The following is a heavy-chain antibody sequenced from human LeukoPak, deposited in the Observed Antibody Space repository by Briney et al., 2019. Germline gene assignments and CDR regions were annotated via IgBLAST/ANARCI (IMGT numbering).Heavy chain of an antibody. J-gene: IGHJ4*02. V-gene: IGHV3-30*18. D-gene: IGHD1-26*01. Sequence: PGRSLRLSCAASGFTFSSYGMHWVRQAPGKGLEWVAVISYDGSNKYYADSVKGRFTISRDNSKNTLYLQMNSLRAEDTAVCYCAKDGPYSGSTESPFDYWGQGTLVTVSS. CDR3: AKDGPYSGSTESPFDY. CDR1: GFTFSSYG. CDR2: ISYDGSNK.